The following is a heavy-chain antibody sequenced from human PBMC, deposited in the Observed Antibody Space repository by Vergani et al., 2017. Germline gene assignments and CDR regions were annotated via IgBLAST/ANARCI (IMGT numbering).Heavy chain of an antibody. V-gene: IGHV3-23*04. J-gene: IGHJ3*02. CDR3: ASSLPLYGDWAGFSAFDI. D-gene: IGHD4-17*01. CDR1: GFTFSSYA. CDR2: ISGSGGST. Sequence: VQLVESGGGLVQPGGSLRLSCAASGFTFSSYAMSWVRQAPGKGLEWVSAISGSGGSTYYADSVKGRFTISRDNSKNTLYLQMNSLRAADTAVYYFASSLPLYGDWAGFSAFDIWGQGTMVTVSS.